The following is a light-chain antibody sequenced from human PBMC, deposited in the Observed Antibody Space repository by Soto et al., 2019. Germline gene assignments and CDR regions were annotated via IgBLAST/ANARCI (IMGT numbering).Light chain of an antibody. V-gene: IGKV1-5*01. CDR1: QSVNTW. CDR2: DVF. Sequence: DILMTQSPSTVSASVGDRVTISCRASQSVNTWLAWYQQKPGKAPKMLIYDVFTLESGVPSRFSGSGYGTEFTLTISGLQPDDFATYYCQQYYTYSWTFGQGTKV. CDR3: QQYYTYSWT. J-gene: IGKJ1*01.